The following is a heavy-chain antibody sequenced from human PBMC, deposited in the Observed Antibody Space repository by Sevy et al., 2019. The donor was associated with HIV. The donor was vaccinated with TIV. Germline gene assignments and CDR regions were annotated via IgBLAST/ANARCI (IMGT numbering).Heavy chain of an antibody. D-gene: IGHD2-8*01. V-gene: IGHV4-61*09. CDR1: GGSISSGSHY. J-gene: IGHJ4*02. CDR3: ARKNGLYYFDY. CDR2: IYTTGST. Sequence: SETLSLTCTVSGGSISSGSHYWSLIRQPAGKGLEWIGDIYTTGSTNYNPSLKSRVTISVDTSKNQFSLKLSSVTAADTAVYYCARKNGLYYFDYWGQGTLVTVSS.